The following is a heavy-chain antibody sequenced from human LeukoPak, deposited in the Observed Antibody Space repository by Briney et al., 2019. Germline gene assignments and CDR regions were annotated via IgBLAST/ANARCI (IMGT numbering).Heavy chain of an antibody. D-gene: IGHD3-10*01. CDR3: ARGSPVDY. J-gene: IGHJ4*02. CDR2: TSYDGSNK. CDR1: GFTFSSYA. Sequence: GESLKISCAASGFTFSSYAMYWVRQAPGKGLEWVAVTSYDGSNKYYADSVKGRFTISRDNSKNTLYLQMNSLRVEDTAVYYCARGSPVDYWGQGTLVTVSS. V-gene: IGHV3-30-3*01.